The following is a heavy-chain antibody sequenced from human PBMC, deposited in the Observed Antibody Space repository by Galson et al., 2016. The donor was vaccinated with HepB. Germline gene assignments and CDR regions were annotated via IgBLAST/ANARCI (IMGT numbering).Heavy chain of an antibody. CDR2: VIPVFDAS. V-gene: IGHV1-69*06. D-gene: IGHD1-14*01. CDR1: GDTLNNFA. J-gene: IGHJ2*01. Sequence: SVKVSCKVSGDTLNNFAINWVRQAPGQGLEWMGKVIPVFDASNYARKFQGRVTITADKSTNTVNMDLRSLRSEDTAIYSCAKEPRDFWYFDLWGRGTLVTAS. CDR3: AKEPRDFWYFDL.